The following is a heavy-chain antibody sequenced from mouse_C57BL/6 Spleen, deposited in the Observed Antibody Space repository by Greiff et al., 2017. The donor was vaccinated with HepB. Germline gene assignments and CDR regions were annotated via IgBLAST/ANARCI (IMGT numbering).Heavy chain of an antibody. CDR3: ARRQLRLPYYAMDY. D-gene: IGHD3-2*02. CDR2: IYPGDGDT. CDR1: GYAFSSSW. Sequence: QVQLQQSGPELVKPGASVKISCKASGYAFSSSWMNWVKQRPGKGLEWIGRIYPGDGDTNYNGKFKGKATLTADKSSSTAYMQLSSLTSEDSAVYVCARRQLRLPYYAMDYWGQGTSVTVSS. J-gene: IGHJ4*01. V-gene: IGHV1-82*01.